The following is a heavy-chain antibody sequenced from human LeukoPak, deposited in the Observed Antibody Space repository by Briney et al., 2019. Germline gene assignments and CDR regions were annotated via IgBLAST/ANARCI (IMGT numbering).Heavy chain of an antibody. V-gene: IGHV4-31*03. CDR3: ARGSLGYCSSTSCSWFDP. J-gene: IGHJ5*02. D-gene: IGHD2-2*01. CDR1: GGSISSGGYY. Sequence: KASQTLSLTCTVSGGSISSGGYYWSWIRQHPGKGLEWIGYIYYGGSTYYNPSLKSRVTISVDTSKNQFSLKLSSVTAADTAVCYCARGSLGYCSSTSCSWFDPWGQGTLVTVSS. CDR2: IYYGGST.